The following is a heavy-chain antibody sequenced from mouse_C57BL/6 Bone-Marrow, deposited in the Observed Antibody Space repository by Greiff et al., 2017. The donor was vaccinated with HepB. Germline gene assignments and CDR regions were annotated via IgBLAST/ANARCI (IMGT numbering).Heavy chain of an antibody. J-gene: IGHJ4*01. V-gene: IGHV1-20*01. CDR3: AREGYSNYAMDY. D-gene: IGHD2-5*01. Sequence: VQLQQSGPELVKPRDSVKISCKASGYSFTGYFMNWVMQSHGKSLEWIGRINPYNGDTFYNQKFKGKATLTVDKSSSTAHMELRSLTSEDSAVYYCAREGYSNYAMDYWGQGTSVTVSS. CDR2: INPYNGDT. CDR1: GYSFTGYF.